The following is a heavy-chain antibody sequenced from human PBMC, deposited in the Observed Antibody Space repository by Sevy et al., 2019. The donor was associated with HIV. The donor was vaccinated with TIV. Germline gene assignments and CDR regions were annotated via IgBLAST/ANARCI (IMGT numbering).Heavy chain of an antibody. V-gene: IGHV1-69*13. CDR1: GKTYSSYA. J-gene: IGHJ5*02. D-gene: IGHD3-22*01. Sequence: SVKVSCRASGKTYSSYAISWVRQAPGQGLEWMGGIIPLFGTTNYAQNFQGRVTITADESTSTAYMELSSLSSEDTAVYYCARYYDTSGYPWFDPWGQGTLVTVSS. CDR2: IIPLFGTT. CDR3: ARYYDTSGYPWFDP.